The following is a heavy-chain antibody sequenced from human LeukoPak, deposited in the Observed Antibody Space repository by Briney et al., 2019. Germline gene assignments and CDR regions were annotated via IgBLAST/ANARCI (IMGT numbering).Heavy chain of an antibody. CDR3: ARELPFDY. V-gene: IGHV3-48*03. CDR2: ISDSGYTI. J-gene: IGHJ4*02. CDR1: GFTFSSFE. Sequence: GGSLRLSCAASGFTFSSFEMSWVRQAPGKGLEWISYISDSGYTIKYADSMKGRLTISRDNAKNSVYLQMNSLRAEDTAVYYCARELPFDYWGQGTLVTVSS.